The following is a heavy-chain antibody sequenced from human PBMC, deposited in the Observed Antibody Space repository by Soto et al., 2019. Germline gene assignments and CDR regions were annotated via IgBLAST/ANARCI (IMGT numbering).Heavy chain of an antibody. CDR1: GFTFSSYA. D-gene: IGHD6-19*01. CDR2: ISYDGSNK. V-gene: IGHV3-30-3*01. CDR3: ARATSGWYTDAFDI. J-gene: IGHJ3*02. Sequence: QVQQVESGGGVVQPGRSLRLSCAASGFTFSSYAMHWVRQAPGKGLEWVAVISYDGSNKYYADSVKGRFTISRDNSKNTLYLQMNSLRAEDTAVYNCARATSGWYTDAFDICGQGTMVTVSS.